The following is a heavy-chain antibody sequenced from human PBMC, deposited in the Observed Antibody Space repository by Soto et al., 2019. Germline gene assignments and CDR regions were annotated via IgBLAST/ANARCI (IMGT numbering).Heavy chain of an antibody. V-gene: IGHV4-34*01. CDR3: ARDSGDFWSGYSIDY. D-gene: IGHD3-3*01. J-gene: IGHJ4*02. CDR1: GGSLSDYF. CDR2: INHLGSI. Sequence: SETLSLTCVVSGGSLSDYFWSWIRQPPGMALEWIGEINHLGSINYNPSLKSRVTISVDTSKNQFSLKLSSVTAADTAVYYCARDSGDFWSGYSIDYWGQGTLVTVSS.